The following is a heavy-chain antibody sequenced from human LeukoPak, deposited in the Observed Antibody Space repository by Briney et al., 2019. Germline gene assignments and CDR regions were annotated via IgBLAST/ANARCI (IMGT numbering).Heavy chain of an antibody. CDR3: SRESGAFCPFGY. CDR1: GGSIRSNNW. J-gene: IGHJ4*02. CDR2: ISLTGET. D-gene: IGHD1-26*01. Sequence: SETLSLTCGVSGGSIRSNNWWSWVRQPPGQGLEWIGEISLTGETNYNPSLNGRVTMSLDGSRNHLSLTLTSVTAADTAIYYCSRESGAFCPFGYWGQGTLVIVPP. V-gene: IGHV4-4*02.